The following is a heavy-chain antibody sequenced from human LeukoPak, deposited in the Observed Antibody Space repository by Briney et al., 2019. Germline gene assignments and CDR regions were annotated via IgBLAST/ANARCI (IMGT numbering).Heavy chain of an antibody. CDR1: GFTFSSYG. J-gene: IGHJ6*02. CDR2: IWYDGSNK. Sequence: GGSLRLSCAASGFTFSSYGMHWVRQAPGKGLEWVAVIWYDGSNKYYADSVKGRFTISRDNSKNTLYLQMNSLRAEDTAVYYCARESHDSSGYYYYYYYYGMDVWGQGTTATVSS. V-gene: IGHV3-33*01. D-gene: IGHD3-22*01. CDR3: ARESHDSSGYYYYYYYYGMDV.